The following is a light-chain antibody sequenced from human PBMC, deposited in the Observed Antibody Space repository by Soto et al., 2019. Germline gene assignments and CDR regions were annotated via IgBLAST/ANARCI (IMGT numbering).Light chain of an antibody. CDR2: EVS. V-gene: IGLV2-14*01. CDR1: SSDVGGSKF. J-gene: IGLJ3*02. Sequence: QSALTQPASVYGSPGLSITISCTGTSSDVGGSKFVSWYQHHPDKAHKLIIFEVSHRPAGVSNRFSGSKSGNTASLTISGLQAEDEADYFCSSYTTSSTPWVFGGGTKLTV. CDR3: SSYTTSSTPWV.